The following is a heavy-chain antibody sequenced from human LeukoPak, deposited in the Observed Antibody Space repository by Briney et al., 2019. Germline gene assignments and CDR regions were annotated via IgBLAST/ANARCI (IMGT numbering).Heavy chain of an antibody. D-gene: IGHD1-26*01. Sequence: GGSLRLSCAASGFTFTNALMTWVRQTPGKGLEWVGHIKRKADGGTTDCAAPVKGRFTISRDDSKNTLYLQMNSLKTEDTAVYYCTTWDGVDWGQGTMVTVSS. CDR3: TTWDGVD. J-gene: IGHJ3*01. CDR1: GFTFTNAL. V-gene: IGHV3-15*01. CDR2: IKRKADGGTT.